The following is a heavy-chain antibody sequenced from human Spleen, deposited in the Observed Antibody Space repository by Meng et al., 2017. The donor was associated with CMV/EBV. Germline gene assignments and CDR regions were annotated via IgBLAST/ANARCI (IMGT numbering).Heavy chain of an antibody. Sequence: WISQSPSVGLEWLGRTYYRSTWYNDYAVSVKSRITITPATSKNQFSLQLNSVTPEDMAVYYCARAVGYCSSTSCRLFQGKRQNNWFDPWGQGTLVTVSS. CDR2: TYYRSTWYN. CDR3: ARAVGYCSSTSCRLFQGKRQNNWFDP. J-gene: IGHJ5*02. D-gene: IGHD2-2*01. V-gene: IGHV6-1*01.